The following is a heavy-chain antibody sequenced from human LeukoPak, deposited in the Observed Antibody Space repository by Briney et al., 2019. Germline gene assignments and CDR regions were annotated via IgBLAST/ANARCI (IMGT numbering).Heavy chain of an antibody. CDR1: GGTFSSYA. D-gene: IGHD3-16*02. CDR2: INPNSGGT. Sequence: ASVKVSCKASGGTFSSYAISWVRQAPGQGLEWMGWINPNSGGTDCAQKFQGRVTMTRDTSISTAYMELSRLRSDDTAVYYCATLITFGGVIVETFDYWGQGTLVTVSS. V-gene: IGHV1-2*02. J-gene: IGHJ4*02. CDR3: ATLITFGGVIVETFDY.